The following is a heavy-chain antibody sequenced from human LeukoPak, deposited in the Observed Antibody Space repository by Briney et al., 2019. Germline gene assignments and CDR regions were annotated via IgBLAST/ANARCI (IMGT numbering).Heavy chain of an antibody. V-gene: IGHV4-39*07. CDR2: IYYSGST. Sequence: PSETLSLTCTVSGGSISSSSYYWGWIRQPPGKGLEWIGSIYYSGSTYYNPSLKSRVTISVDRSKNQFSLKLSSVTAADTAVYYCAREEQQLGHFDYWGQGTLVTVSS. CDR1: GGSISSSSYY. J-gene: IGHJ4*02. CDR3: AREEQQLGHFDY. D-gene: IGHD6-13*01.